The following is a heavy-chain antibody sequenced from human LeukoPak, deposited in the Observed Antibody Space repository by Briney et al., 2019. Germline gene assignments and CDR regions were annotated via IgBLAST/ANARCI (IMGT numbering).Heavy chain of an antibody. Sequence: SETLSLTCAVYGGSFSGYYWSWIRQPPGKGLEWIGEINHSGSTNYNPSLKSRVTISVDTSKNQFSLKLNSVTAADTAVYYCARDIAYWGQGTLVTVSS. CDR2: INHSGST. V-gene: IGHV4-34*01. J-gene: IGHJ4*02. D-gene: IGHD5-12*01. CDR1: GGSFSGYY. CDR3: ARDIAY.